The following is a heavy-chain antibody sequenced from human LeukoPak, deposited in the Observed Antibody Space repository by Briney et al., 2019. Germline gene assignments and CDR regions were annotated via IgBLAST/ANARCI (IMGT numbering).Heavy chain of an antibody. Sequence: SETLSLTCTVSGGSISSSSYYWGWIRQPPGKGLEWIGSIYYSGSTYYNPSLKSRVTISVDTSKNQFSLKLSSVTAADTAVYYCARQSTWGLEMATIEGSEHRGNDFDYWGQGTLVTVSS. V-gene: IGHV4-39*01. D-gene: IGHD5-24*01. CDR2: IYYSGST. CDR1: GGSISSSSYY. J-gene: IGHJ4*02. CDR3: ARQSTWGLEMATIEGSEHRGNDFDY.